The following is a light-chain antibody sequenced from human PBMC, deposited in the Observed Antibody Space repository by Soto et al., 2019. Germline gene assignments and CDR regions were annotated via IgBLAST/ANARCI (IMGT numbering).Light chain of an antibody. J-gene: IGLJ2*01. V-gene: IGLV2-14*01. CDR2: EVS. CDR1: SSDIGGYNY. Sequence: QSALTQPASVSGSPGQSITISCTGTSSDIGGYNYVSWYQQHPGKATKLMIYEVSNRPSGISNRFSGSKSGNTASLTISGLQAEDEADYYCNSYTSSSTVVFGGGTRRTVL. CDR3: NSYTSSSTVV.